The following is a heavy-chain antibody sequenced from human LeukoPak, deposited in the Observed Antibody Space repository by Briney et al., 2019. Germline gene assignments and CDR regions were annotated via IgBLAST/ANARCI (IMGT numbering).Heavy chain of an antibody. CDR3: ARHLKRKNYGDHGPCFDY. J-gene: IGHJ4*02. CDR2: IYDSGST. V-gene: IGHV4-59*08. D-gene: IGHD4-17*01. CDR1: GGSISSYY. Sequence: SETLSLTCTVSGGSISSYYWSWIRQPPGKGLEWIGYIYDSGSTKYNPSLKSRVTISVDTSKNQFSLKLSPVTAADTAVYYCARHLKRKNYGDHGPCFDYWGQGTLVTVSS.